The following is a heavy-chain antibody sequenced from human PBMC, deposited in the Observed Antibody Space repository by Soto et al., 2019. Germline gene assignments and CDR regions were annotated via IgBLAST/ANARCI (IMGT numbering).Heavy chain of an antibody. CDR2: IYHSGST. CDR1: GYSISSGYY. D-gene: IGHD6-19*01. J-gene: IGHJ4*02. CDR3: ARIAVAATRYFDY. Sequence: SETLCLTCAVSGYSISSGYYWGWIRQPPGKGLEWIGSIYHSGSTYYNPSLKSRVTISVDTSKNQFSLKLSSVTAADTAVYYCARIAVAATRYFDYWGQGTLVTVSS. V-gene: IGHV4-38-2*01.